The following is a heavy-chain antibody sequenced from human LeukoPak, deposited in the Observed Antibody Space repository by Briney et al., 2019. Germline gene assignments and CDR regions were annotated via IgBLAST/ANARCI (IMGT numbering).Heavy chain of an antibody. CDR2: INHSGST. V-gene: IGHV4-34*01. Sequence: SETLSLTCAVYGGSFSGYYWSWIRQPPGKGLEWIGEINHSGSTNYNPSLKSRVTISVDTSKDQFSLKLSSVTAADTAVYYCASRSARYNWNYVYWFDPWGQGTLVTVSS. D-gene: IGHD1-7*01. CDR1: GGSFSGYY. CDR3: ASRSARYNWNYVYWFDP. J-gene: IGHJ5*02.